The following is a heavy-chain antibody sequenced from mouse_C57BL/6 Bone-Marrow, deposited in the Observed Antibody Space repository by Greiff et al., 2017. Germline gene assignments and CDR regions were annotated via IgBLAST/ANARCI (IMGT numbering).Heavy chain of an antibody. J-gene: IGHJ2*01. D-gene: IGHD1-1*01. Sequence: QVQLQQSGAELVKPGASVKLSCKASGYTFTSYWMHWVKQRPGQGLEWIGMIHPNSGSTNYNEKFKSKATLTVDKSSSTAYMQLSSLTSEDAAVYYCARPITTVVAFDYWGQGTTLTVSS. CDR1: GYTFTSYW. CDR3: ARPITTVVAFDY. V-gene: IGHV1-64*01. CDR2: IHPNSGST.